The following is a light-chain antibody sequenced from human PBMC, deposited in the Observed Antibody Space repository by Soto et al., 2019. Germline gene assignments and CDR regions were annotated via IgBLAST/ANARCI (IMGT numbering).Light chain of an antibody. CDR1: QSISTY. V-gene: IGKV1-39*01. CDR2: ATY. Sequence: DIQMTQSPSSLSASVGDSVTSTCRASQSISTYLIGYQQKPGKAPKFRIYATYILQSGVPSRFSGSGSRTDFTLTISSLQPEDFATYYVQQNHSNPRTFGQGTRR. J-gene: IGKJ5*01. CDR3: QQNHSNPRT.